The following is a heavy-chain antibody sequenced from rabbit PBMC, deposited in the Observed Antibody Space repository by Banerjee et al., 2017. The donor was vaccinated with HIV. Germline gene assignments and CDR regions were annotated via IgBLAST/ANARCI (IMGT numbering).Heavy chain of an antibody. CDR3: ARDLAGVIGWNFNL. D-gene: IGHD4-1*01. J-gene: IGHJ4*01. Sequence: QSLEESGGDLVKPGASLTLTCTASGFSFSSSYWICWVRQAPGKGLEWIACIYVGISGSTYYASWAKGRFTISKTSSTSVTLQMTSLTAADTATYFCARDLAGVIGWNFNLWGPGTLVTVS. V-gene: IGHV1S40*01. CDR2: IYVGISGST. CDR1: GFSFSSSYW.